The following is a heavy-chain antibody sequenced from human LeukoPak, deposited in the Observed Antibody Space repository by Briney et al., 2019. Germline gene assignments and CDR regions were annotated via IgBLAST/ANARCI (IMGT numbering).Heavy chain of an antibody. CDR2: IWYDGSNK. Sequence: AGGSLRLSCAASGFTFSSYGMHWVRQAPGKGLEWVAVIWYDGSNKYYADSVKGRFTISRDNSKNTLYLQMNSLRAEDTAVYYCARDRGEGGQQLVLDYWGQGTLVTVSS. CDR1: GFTFSSYG. CDR3: ARDRGEGGQQLVLDY. J-gene: IGHJ4*02. V-gene: IGHV3-33*01. D-gene: IGHD6-13*01.